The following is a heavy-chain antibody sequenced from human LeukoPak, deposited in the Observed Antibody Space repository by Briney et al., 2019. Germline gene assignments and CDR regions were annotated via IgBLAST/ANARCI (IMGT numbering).Heavy chain of an antibody. V-gene: IGHV1-46*01. D-gene: IGHD5-18*01. Sequence: GASVKVSCKASGYTFTSYYMHWVRQAPGQGLEWMGIINPSGGSTSYAQKFQGRVTMTRDTSTSTVYMELSSLRSEDTAVYYCARGEKPRGYSYGPDYWGQGTLVTVSS. CDR1: GYTFTSYY. CDR3: ARGEKPRGYSYGPDY. CDR2: INPSGGST. J-gene: IGHJ4*02.